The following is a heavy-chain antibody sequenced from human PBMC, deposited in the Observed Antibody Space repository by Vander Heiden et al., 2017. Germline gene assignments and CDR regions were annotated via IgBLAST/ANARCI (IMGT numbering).Heavy chain of an antibody. Sequence: EVQLLGSGRGLVQPGGSLRLSRAAPGPTFSSYAMGWVRQAPGKGLGWVSAISGSGGSAYYADSVKGRFTISRDNSKKTLYLQMNSLRAEDTAVYYCAKFRGDGYNRFDYWGQGTLVTVSS. CDR3: AKFRGDGYNRFDY. CDR1: GPTFSSYA. V-gene: IGHV3-23*01. CDR2: ISGSGGSA. D-gene: IGHD3-10*01. J-gene: IGHJ4*02.